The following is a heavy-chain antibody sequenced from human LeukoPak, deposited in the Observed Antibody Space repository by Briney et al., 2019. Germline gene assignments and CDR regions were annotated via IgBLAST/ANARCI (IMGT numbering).Heavy chain of an antibody. D-gene: IGHD1-26*01. CDR1: GFTFSDYY. CDR3: ARAQYSGSHSPFDY. V-gene: IGHV3-11*04. CDR2: ISSSGSTI. Sequence: GGSLRLSCAAFGFTFSDYYMSWIRQAPGKGLEWVSYISSSGSTIYYADSVKGRFTISRDNAKNSLYLQMNSLRAEDTAVYYCARAQYSGSHSPFDYWGQGTLVTVST. J-gene: IGHJ4*02.